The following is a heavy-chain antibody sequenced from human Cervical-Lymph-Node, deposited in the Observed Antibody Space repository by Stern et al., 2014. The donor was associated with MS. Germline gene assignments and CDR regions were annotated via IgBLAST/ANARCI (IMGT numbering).Heavy chain of an antibody. D-gene: IGHD3-3*01. CDR3: ARDRMKEWFFQGPIDY. V-gene: IGHV3-30-3*01. CDR2: ISFDGTNK. CDR1: GFTFTSYA. Sequence: QVQLVESGGGVVQPGRSLRLSCAASGFTFTSYALHWVRQAPGKGLEWVSVISFDGTNKNYAAAVKGRFTVSRDNSKNTLYLQMSSLRTEDTAVYYCARDRMKEWFFQGPIDYWGQGTVVTVSS. J-gene: IGHJ4*02.